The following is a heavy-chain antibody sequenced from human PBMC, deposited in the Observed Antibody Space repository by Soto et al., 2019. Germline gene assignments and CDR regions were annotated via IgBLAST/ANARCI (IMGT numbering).Heavy chain of an antibody. D-gene: IGHD3-3*01. CDR1: GYTFTSYA. CDR2: INAGNGNT. J-gene: IGHJ3*02. CDR3: ARGGVDYDFWSGYFLSPNGWSAFDI. Sequence: GASVKVSCKASGYTFTSYAMHWVRQAPGQRLEWMGWINAGNGNTKYSQKFQGRVTITRDTSASTAYMELSSLRSEDTAVYYCARGGVDYDFWSGYFLSPNGWSAFDIWGQGTMVTV. V-gene: IGHV1-3*01.